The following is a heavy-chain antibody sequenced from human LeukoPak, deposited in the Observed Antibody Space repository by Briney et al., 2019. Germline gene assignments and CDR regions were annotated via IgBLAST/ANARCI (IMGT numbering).Heavy chain of an antibody. J-gene: IGHJ3*02. D-gene: IGHD2-2*01. CDR3: ARGVVVPNVGAFDI. V-gene: IGHV1-69*05. CDR2: IITIFGTA. CDR1: GGTFSSYA. Sequence: GASVKVSCKASGGTFSSYAISWVRHAPGQGLEWMGGIITIFGTANYAQKFQGRVTITTDESMSTAYMELSSLRSEDTAVYYCARGVVVPNVGAFDIWGQGTMVTVSS.